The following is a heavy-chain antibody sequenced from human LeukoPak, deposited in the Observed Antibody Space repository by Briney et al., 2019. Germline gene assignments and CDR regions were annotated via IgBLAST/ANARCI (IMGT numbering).Heavy chain of an antibody. CDR3: ARDGGYCSGCSCYFFSY. J-gene: IGHJ4*02. D-gene: IGHD2-15*01. V-gene: IGHV3-30*04. CDR1: GFTFSSYA. CDR2: ISYDGSNK. Sequence: GRSLRLSCAASGFTFSSYAMHWVRQAPGKGLGWVAVISYDGSNKYYADSVKGRFTISRDNSKNTLYLQMNSLRAEDTAVYYCARDGGYCSGCSCYFFSYWGQGTLGTVSS.